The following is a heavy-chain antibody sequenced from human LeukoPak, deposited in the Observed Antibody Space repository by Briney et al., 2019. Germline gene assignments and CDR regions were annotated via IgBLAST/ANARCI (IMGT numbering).Heavy chain of an antibody. CDR1: GFTFSSYA. CDR2: IWYDGSNK. D-gene: IGHD3-10*01. J-gene: IGHJ4*02. Sequence: PGGSLRLSCAASGFTFSSYAMSWVRQAPGKGLEWVAVIWYDGSNKYYADSVKGRFTISRDNSKNTLYLQMNSLRAEDTAVYYCAGALDLSGFDYWGQGTLVTVSS. CDR3: AGALDLSGFDY. V-gene: IGHV3-33*08.